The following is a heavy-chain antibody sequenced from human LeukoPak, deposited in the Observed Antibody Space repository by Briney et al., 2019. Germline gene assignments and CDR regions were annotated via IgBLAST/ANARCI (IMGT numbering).Heavy chain of an antibody. V-gene: IGHV3-30*02. CDR1: GFTFSSYG. D-gene: IGHD5-24*01. CDR3: AKDRNYNSPFDY. J-gene: IGHJ4*02. Sequence: PGGSLRLSCATSGFTFSSYGMHWFRQAPGKGLEWVAFIRYDESNKYYGDSVKGRFTISRDNSKNTLYLQMSSLSAEDTAVYYCAKDRNYNSPFDYWGQGTLVTVS. CDR2: IRYDESNK.